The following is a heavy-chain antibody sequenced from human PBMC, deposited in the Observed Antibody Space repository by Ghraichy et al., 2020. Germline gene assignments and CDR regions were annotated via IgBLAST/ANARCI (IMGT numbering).Heavy chain of an antibody. CDR3: ARGDFLSGYYFDS. D-gene: IGHD3-3*01. V-gene: IGHV3-64*01. CDR1: GFTFTSHS. J-gene: IGHJ5*01. CDR2: ITSDGGST. Sequence: GSLRLSCRASGFTFTSHSMHWVRQAPGKGLEYVSGITSDGGSTNYASPVKGRFIISRDNSNNTLFLQMGGLKPDDSGVYFCARGDFLSGYYFDSWGPGALLTVSS.